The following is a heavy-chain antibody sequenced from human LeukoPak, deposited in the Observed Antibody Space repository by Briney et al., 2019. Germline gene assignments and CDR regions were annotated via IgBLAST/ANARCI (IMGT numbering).Heavy chain of an antibody. Sequence: SETLSLTCTVSGGSISTYYWSWIRQPPGKGLEWIGYIYYSGSTNYNPSLKSRVTISVDTSKSQFSLKLSSVTAADTAVYYCARGYSSSWFYFDYWGQGTLVTVSS. J-gene: IGHJ4*02. CDR3: ARGYSSSWFYFDY. CDR2: IYYSGST. D-gene: IGHD6-13*01. CDR1: GGSISTYY. V-gene: IGHV4-59*01.